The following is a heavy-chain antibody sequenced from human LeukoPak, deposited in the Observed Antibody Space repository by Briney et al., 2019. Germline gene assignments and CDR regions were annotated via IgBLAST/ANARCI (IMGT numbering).Heavy chain of an antibody. CDR1: GGSIGSGDYY. CDR2: IYYSGST. Sequence: SETLSLTCTVSGGSIGSGDYYWSWIRQPPGKGLEWIGYIYYSGSTYYNPSLKSRVTISVDTSKNQFSLKLSSVTAADTAVYYCARVWGPSYYDSSGYYDYWGQGTLVTVSS. V-gene: IGHV4-30-4*01. CDR3: ARVWGPSYYDSSGYYDY. D-gene: IGHD3-22*01. J-gene: IGHJ4*02.